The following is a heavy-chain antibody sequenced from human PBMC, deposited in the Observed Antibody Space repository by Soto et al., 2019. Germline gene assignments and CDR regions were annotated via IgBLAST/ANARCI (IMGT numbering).Heavy chain of an antibody. Sequence: QVQLQESGPGLVKASETLSLTCAVSGYSISSHYYWGWLRQPPGKGLEWIGNVYHSGTTYYNPFLQNRVTISVDTSKNQFSLSLSSVTAADTAVYYCARVSFGKQLASLDYWGQGTLVTVSS. V-gene: IGHV4-38-2*01. D-gene: IGHD6-6*01. CDR3: ARVSFGKQLASLDY. CDR2: VYHSGTT. CDR1: GYSISSHYY. J-gene: IGHJ4*02.